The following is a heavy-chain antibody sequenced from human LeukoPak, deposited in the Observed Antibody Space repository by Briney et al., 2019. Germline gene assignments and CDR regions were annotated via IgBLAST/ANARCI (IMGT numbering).Heavy chain of an antibody. CDR1: GYTLTELS. CDR2: ISAYNGNT. V-gene: IGHV1-18*01. CDR3: ARDPSRITMIVVVTAKPLDY. Sequence: ASVKVSCKVSGYTLTELSMHWVRQAPGKGLEWMGWISAYNGNTNYAQKLQGRVTMTTDTSTSTAYMELRSLRSDDTAVYYCARDPSRITMIVVVTAKPLDYWGQGTLVTVSS. J-gene: IGHJ4*02. D-gene: IGHD3-22*01.